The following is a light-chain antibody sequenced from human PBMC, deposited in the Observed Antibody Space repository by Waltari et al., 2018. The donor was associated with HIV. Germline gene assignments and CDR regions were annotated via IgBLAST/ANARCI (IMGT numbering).Light chain of an antibody. V-gene: IGLV3-25*03. J-gene: IGLJ1*01. Sequence: SYELPQPPSVSVSPGQTARITCSGDALPNQYAYWYQQKPGQAPILVIYKDIERPSGIPERFSGSSSGTTVTLTISGVQAEDEADYYCQSADSSDTFVFGSGTKVTVL. CDR2: KDI. CDR3: QSADSSDTFV. CDR1: ALPNQY.